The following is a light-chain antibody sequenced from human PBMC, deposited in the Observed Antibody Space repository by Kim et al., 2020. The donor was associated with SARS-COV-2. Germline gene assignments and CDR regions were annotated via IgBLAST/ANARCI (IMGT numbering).Light chain of an antibody. V-gene: IGLV6-57*01. CDR2: EDN. Sequence: GKTVTNASTRSSGSSASNDVQWYQQRPGSSPTTVIYEDNQRPSGVPDRFSGSIDSSSNSASLTISGLKTEDEADYYCQSYDSSNDVFGGGTQLTVL. CDR1: SGSSASND. J-gene: IGLJ3*02. CDR3: QSYDSSNDV.